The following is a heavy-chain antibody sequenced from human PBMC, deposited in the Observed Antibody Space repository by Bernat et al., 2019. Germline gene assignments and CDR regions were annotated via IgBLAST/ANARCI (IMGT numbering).Heavy chain of an antibody. D-gene: IGHD5-18*01. V-gene: IGHV4-4*02. CDR2: IYHSGST. J-gene: IGHJ6*02. CDR1: GGSISSSNW. CDR3: ARVGMSGYSYGYAFYYYYGMDV. Sequence: QVQLQESGPGLVKPSGTLSLTCAVSGGSISSSNWWSWVRQPPGKGLEWIGEIYHSGSTNYNPSLKSRVPIPVDKSKNQFSLKLSSVTAADTAVYYCARVGMSGYSYGYAFYYYYGMDVWGQGTTVTVSS.